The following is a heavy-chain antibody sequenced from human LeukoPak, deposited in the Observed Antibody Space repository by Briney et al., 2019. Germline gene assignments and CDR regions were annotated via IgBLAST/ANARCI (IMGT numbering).Heavy chain of an antibody. J-gene: IGHJ3*02. V-gene: IGHV4-31*03. CDR2: IYYSGST. Sequence: SETLSLTCTVFGGSISSSNYYWGWIRQHPGKGLEWIGYIYYSGSTYYNPSLKSRVTISVDTSKNQFSLKLSSVTAADTAVYYCARGGLLWFGELSSPGAFDIWGQGTMVTVSS. CDR1: GGSISSSNYY. D-gene: IGHD3-10*01. CDR3: ARGGLLWFGELSSPGAFDI.